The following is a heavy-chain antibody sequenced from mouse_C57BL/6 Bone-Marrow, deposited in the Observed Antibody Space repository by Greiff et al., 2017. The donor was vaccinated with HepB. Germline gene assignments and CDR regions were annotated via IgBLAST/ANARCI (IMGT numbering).Heavy chain of an antibody. CDR3: ARSPRGLRRYYFDY. V-gene: IGHV14-3*01. CDR1: GFNIKNTY. J-gene: IGHJ2*01. CDR2: IDPANGNT. Sequence: EVQWVESVAELVRPGASVKLSCTASGFNIKNTYMHWVKQRPEQGLEWIGRIDPANGNTKYAPKFQGKATITADTSSNTAYLQLSSLTSEDTAIYYCARSPRGLRRYYFDYWGQGTTLTVSS. D-gene: IGHD1-1*01.